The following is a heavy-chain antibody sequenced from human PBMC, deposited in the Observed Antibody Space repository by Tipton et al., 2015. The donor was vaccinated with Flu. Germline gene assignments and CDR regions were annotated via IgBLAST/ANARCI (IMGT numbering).Heavy chain of an antibody. V-gene: IGHV4-39*07. J-gene: IGHJ4*02. D-gene: IGHD1-26*01. CDR3: ACRGSCYH. Sequence: LRLSCTVFGGSIGSSTYYWGWIRQPPGKGLEWIGSLYDSGITYYNPSLKSRVTMSVDTSKNQFSLKLSSVTAADTAVYYCACRGSCYHWGQGTLVAVSS. CDR1: GGSIGSSTYY. CDR2: LYDSGIT.